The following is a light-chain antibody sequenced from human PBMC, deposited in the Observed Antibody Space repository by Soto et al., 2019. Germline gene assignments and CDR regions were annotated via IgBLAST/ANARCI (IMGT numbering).Light chain of an antibody. V-gene: IGLV2-14*01. CDR3: SSYTSSSPLVV. CDR2: EVS. Sequence: QSALTQPASVSGSPGQSITISCTGTSSDVGGYNYVSWYQQHPGNAPKLMIYEVSNRPSGVSNRFSGSKSGNTASLTISGLQAEDEADYYCSSYTSSSPLVVFGGWTKLTV. J-gene: IGLJ2*01. CDR1: SSDVGGYNY.